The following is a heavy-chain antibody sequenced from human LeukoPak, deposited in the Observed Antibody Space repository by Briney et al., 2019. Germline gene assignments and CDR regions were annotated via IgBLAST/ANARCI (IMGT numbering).Heavy chain of an antibody. CDR2: INHSGST. D-gene: IGHD3-22*01. CDR3: ARNHYYDSSGRDY. J-gene: IGHJ4*02. CDR1: GGSFSGYY. Sequence: SETLSLTCAVYGGSFSGYYWSWLRQPPGKGLEWLGEINHSGSTNYNPSLKSRVTISVDTSKNQFSLKLSSVTAADTAVYYCARNHYYDSSGRDYWGQGTLVTVSS. V-gene: IGHV4-34*01.